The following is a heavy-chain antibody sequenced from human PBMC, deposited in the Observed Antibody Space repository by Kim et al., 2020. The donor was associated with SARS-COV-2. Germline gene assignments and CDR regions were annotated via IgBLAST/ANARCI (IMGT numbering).Heavy chain of an antibody. CDR1: GGSFSGYY. D-gene: IGHD2-2*01. CDR3: ARGQIVVVPAALGVVMYYYYYMDV. Sequence: SETLSLTRAVYGGSFSGYYWSWIRQPPGKGLEWIGEINHSGSTNYNPSLKSRVTISVDTSKNQFSLKLSSVTAADTAVYYCARGQIVVVPAALGVVMYYYYYMDVWGKGTTVTVSS. J-gene: IGHJ6*03. V-gene: IGHV4-34*01. CDR2: INHSGST.